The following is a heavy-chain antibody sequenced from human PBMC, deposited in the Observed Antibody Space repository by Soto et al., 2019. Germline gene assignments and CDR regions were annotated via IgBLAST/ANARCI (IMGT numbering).Heavy chain of an antibody. D-gene: IGHD2-15*01. CDR3: ARDSLVVVAATPRWFAP. CDR1: GGTFSSYA. CDR2: IIPMFGTA. V-gene: IGHV1-69*01. J-gene: IGHJ5*02. Sequence: QVQLVQSGAEVKKPGSSVKVSCKSSGGTFSSYAFSWVRQAPGHGLEWMGGIIPMFGTANYAQKFKGRVTITADESTSTAYMELSSLRFEDTAVYYCARDSLVVVAATPRWFAPWGQGTLVTVSS.